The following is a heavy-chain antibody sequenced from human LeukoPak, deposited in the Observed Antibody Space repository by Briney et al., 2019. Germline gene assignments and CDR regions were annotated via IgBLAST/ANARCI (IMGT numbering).Heavy chain of an antibody. J-gene: IGHJ5*02. CDR2: IYYSGST. D-gene: IGHD3-22*01. CDR3: ARGVNDDYDSSGYYYSDSWFDP. CDR1: GGSISSHY. Sequence: SETLSLTRTVSGGSISSHYWSWIRQPPGKGLEWIGYIYYSGSTNYNPSLKSRVTISVDTSKNQFSLKLTSLSAADTAVYYCARGVNDDYDSSGYYYSDSWFDPWGQGTLVTVSS. V-gene: IGHV4-59*11.